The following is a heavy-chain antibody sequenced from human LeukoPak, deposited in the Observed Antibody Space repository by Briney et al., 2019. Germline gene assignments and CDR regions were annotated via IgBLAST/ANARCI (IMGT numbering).Heavy chain of an antibody. V-gene: IGHV4-39*07. J-gene: IGHJ4*02. CDR3: ARGFYGDFVGDYFDY. CDR1: GGSISSSSYY. D-gene: IGHD4-17*01. CDR2: IYYSGST. Sequence: SETLSLTCTVSGGSISSSSYYWGWIRQPPGKGLEWIGSIYYSGSTYYNPSLKSRVTISVDTSKNQFSLKLSSVTAADTAVYYCARGFYGDFVGDYFDYWGQGTLVTVSS.